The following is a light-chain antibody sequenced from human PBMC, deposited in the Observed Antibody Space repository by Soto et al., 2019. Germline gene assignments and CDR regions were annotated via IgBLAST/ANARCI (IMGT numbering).Light chain of an antibody. J-gene: IGKJ1*01. CDR3: LQSYDISWT. Sequence: DIQMTRSPSSLSASVGDTVTITCRASHNIDCYLSWYQQRAGKAPNLLIYAASSLQGGVPSRFSGSGSGTDFTLTITSLQPEDLATYYCLQSYDISWTFGQGTKVEIK. V-gene: IGKV1-39*01. CDR2: AAS. CDR1: HNIDCY.